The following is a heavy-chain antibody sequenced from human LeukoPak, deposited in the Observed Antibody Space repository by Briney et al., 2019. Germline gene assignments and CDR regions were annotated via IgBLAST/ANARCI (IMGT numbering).Heavy chain of an antibody. CDR1: GFTFDDYG. CDR3: ARAGGSYSFDY. D-gene: IGHD1-26*01. V-gene: IGHV3-20*04. Sequence: GGSLRLSCAASGFTFDDYGLSWVRQAPGKGLEWVSGINWNGGSTGYADSVKGRFTISRDNAKNSLYLQMNSLRAEDTALYYCARAGGSYSFDYWGQGTLVTVSS. CDR2: INWNGGST. J-gene: IGHJ4*02.